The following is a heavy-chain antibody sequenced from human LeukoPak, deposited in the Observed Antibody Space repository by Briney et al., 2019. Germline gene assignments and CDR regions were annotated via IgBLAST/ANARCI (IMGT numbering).Heavy chain of an antibody. V-gene: IGHV4-34*01. D-gene: IGHD6-13*01. J-gene: IGHJ6*03. Sequence: SETLSLTCAVYGGSFSGYYWSWIRQPPGKGLEWIGEINHSGSTNYNPSLKSRVTISLDTSKNQFSLKLSSVTAADTAVYYCVRVREQYSNNWYDYYYYMDVWGKGTTVTVSS. CDR3: VRVREQYSNNWYDYYYYMDV. CDR2: INHSGST. CDR1: GGSFSGYY.